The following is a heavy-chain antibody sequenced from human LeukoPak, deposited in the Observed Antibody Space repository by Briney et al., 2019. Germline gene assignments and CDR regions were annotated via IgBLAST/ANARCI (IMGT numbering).Heavy chain of an antibody. CDR1: GFTFSSYS. D-gene: IGHD2-21*01. Sequence: GGSLRLSCAASGFTFSSYSMNWVRQAPGKGLEWVSSISSSTSYIYYADSVKGRFTISRDNAKNSLYLQMNSLRAEDTAVYYCARTIYCGGDCYEGDDAFDIWGQGTMVTVSS. V-gene: IGHV3-21*01. J-gene: IGHJ3*02. CDR2: ISSSTSYI. CDR3: ARTIYCGGDCYEGDDAFDI.